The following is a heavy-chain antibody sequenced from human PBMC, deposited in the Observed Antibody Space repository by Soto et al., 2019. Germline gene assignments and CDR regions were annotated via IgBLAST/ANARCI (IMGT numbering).Heavy chain of an antibody. CDR3: ASRYTYYYDSSGPSGFGY. D-gene: IGHD3-22*01. CDR1: GFTFSSYA. CDR2: ISGSGGST. J-gene: IGHJ4*02. Sequence: PGGSLRLSCAASGFTFSSYAMSWVRQAPGKGLEWVSAISGSGGSTYYADSVKGRFTISRDNSKNTLYLQMNSLRAEDTAVYYCASRYTYYYDSSGPSGFGYWGQGTLVTVSS. V-gene: IGHV3-23*01.